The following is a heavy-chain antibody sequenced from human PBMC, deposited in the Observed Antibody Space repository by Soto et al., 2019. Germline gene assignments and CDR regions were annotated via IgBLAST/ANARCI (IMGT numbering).Heavy chain of an antibody. V-gene: IGHV4-39*01. J-gene: IGHJ6*03. CDR2: IYYSGST. CDR1: AGSISSSTYY. CDR3: ARKVINMDV. D-gene: IGHD3-16*02. Sequence: TTETLSLTCTVSAGSISSSTYYWGWIRQPPGKGLEWIGSIYYSGSTYYNPSLKSRVTISVDTSKNQFPLKLSSVTAADTAVYYCARKVINMDVWGKGTTVTVSS.